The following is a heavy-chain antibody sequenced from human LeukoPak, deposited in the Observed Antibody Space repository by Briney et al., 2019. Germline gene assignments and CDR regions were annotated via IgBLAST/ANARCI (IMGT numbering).Heavy chain of an antibody. CDR3: ARVYCSSTSCYSPNYYYYGMDV. CDR1: GYTFTSYA. Sequence: ASVKVSCKASGYTFTSYAMHWVRQAPGQGLEWMGWINPNSGGTNYAQKFQGRVTMTRDTSISTAYMELSRLRSDDTAVYYCARVYCSSTSCYSPNYYYYGMDVWGQGTTVTVSS. V-gene: IGHV1-2*02. J-gene: IGHJ6*02. CDR2: INPNSGGT. D-gene: IGHD2-2*02.